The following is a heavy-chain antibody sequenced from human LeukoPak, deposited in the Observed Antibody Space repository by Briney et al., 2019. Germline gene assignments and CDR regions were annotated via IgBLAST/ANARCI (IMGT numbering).Heavy chain of an antibody. V-gene: IGHV4-39*01. Sequence: SETLSLTCTVSGGSISSSRYYWGWIRQPPGKWLEWIGSIYCSGSTYYNPSLKSRVTISVDTSKNQFSLKLSSVTAADTAVYYCARDAVSLANWFDPWGQGTLVTVSS. CDR3: ARDAVSLANWFDP. CDR1: GGSISSSRYY. CDR2: IYCSGST. J-gene: IGHJ5*02.